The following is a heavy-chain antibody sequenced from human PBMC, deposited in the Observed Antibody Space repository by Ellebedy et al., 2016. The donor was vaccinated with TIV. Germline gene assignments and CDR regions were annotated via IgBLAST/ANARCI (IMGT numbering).Heavy chain of an antibody. CDR3: TTDPRVGYP. J-gene: IGHJ5*02. D-gene: IGHD2-15*01. CDR2: IDGSGSVI. CDR1: GFTFSQAY. Sequence: GGSLRLXXAASGFTFSQAYMTWIRQAPGKGPEWLAYIDGSGSVIVYADSVRGRFIISRDNAKETLFLQMNSLRADDTAMYYCTTDPRVGYPWGQGTLVTVSS. V-gene: IGHV3-11*01.